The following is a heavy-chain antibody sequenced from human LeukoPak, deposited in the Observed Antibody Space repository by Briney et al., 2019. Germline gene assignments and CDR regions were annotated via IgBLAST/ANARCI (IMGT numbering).Heavy chain of an antibody. V-gene: IGHV4-38-2*02. CDR3: ARRAGDSSGYYTD. D-gene: IGHD3-22*01. CDR1: GYSIAHGFF. CDR2: LYHSGTT. Sequence: SETLSLTCTVSGYSIAHGFFWAWIRQPPGGGLEWIGSLYHSGTTYYNTSLKSRISTSVDTSKNQFSLKLRLVTAADTAVYYCARRAGDSSGYYTDWGQGTLVTVSS. J-gene: IGHJ4*02.